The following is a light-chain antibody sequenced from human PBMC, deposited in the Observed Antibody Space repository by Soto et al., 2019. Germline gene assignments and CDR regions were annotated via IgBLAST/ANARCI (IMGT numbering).Light chain of an antibody. V-gene: IGKV3-20*01. CDR2: GAS. Sequence: EIVLTQSPGTLSLSPGERATLSCRASQSVSSSYLAWYQQKPGQAPRLLIYGASNRATGFPDRFSGSESGTDFTLTISRLEPDDFAVYYCHQYGSSPYTFGQGTKLEIK. J-gene: IGKJ2*01. CDR1: QSVSSSY. CDR3: HQYGSSPYT.